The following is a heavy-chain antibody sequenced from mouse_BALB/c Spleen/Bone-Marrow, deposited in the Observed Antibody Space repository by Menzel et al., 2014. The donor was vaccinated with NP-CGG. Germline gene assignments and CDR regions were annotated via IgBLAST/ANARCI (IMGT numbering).Heavy chain of an antibody. CDR1: GFTFSDYY. CDR3: AREVSMDY. J-gene: IGHJ4*01. V-gene: IGHV5-4*02. Sequence: EVKVVESGGGLVKPGGSLKLSCAASGFTFSDYYMYWVRQTPEKRLEWVATISDGGSYTYYPDSVKGRFTISRDNAKNNLFLQLSSLKSEDTAMYYCAREVSMDYWGQGTLVTVSS. CDR2: ISDGGSYT.